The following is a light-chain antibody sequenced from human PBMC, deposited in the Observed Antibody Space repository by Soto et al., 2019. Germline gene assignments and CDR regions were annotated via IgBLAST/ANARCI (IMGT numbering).Light chain of an antibody. CDR3: SSYTICSPPLYV. CDR2: DVS. V-gene: IGLV2-14*01. Sequence: QSVLTKPASVSGSPGQSITISCTGTSSDVGGYNYVSWYQQHPGKAPKLMIYDVSNRPSGVSNRFSGSKSGNTASLTISGLQAEDDADYYCSSYTICSPPLYVFVTGTKVTVL. CDR1: SSDVGGYNY. J-gene: IGLJ1*01.